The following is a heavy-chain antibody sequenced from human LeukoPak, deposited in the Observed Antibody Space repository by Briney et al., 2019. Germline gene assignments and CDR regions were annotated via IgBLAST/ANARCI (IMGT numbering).Heavy chain of an antibody. CDR1: GFTFGSYN. Sequence: PGGSLRLSCAASGFTFGSYNMNWVRQAPGKGLEWVSSISSTSIYIYYADSVKGRFTISRDNAKNSLYLQMNSLRAEDTAVYYCAREEDFDYWGQGTLVTVSS. V-gene: IGHV3-21*06. CDR3: AREEDFDY. CDR2: ISSTSIYI. J-gene: IGHJ4*02.